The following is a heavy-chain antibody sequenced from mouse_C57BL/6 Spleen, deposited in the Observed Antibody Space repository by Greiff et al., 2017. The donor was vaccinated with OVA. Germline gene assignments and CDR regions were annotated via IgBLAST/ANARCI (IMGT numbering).Heavy chain of an antibody. CDR2: INPSNGGT. CDR3: ARYYYGSSYTYYAMDY. Sequence: VKLQQPGTELVKPGASVKLSCKASGYTFTSYWMHWVKQRPGQGLEWIGNINPSNGGTNYNEKFKSKATLTVDKSSSTAYMQLSSLTSEDSAVYYCARYYYGSSYTYYAMDYWGQGTSVTVSS. CDR1: GYTFTSYW. D-gene: IGHD1-1*01. V-gene: IGHV1-53*01. J-gene: IGHJ4*01.